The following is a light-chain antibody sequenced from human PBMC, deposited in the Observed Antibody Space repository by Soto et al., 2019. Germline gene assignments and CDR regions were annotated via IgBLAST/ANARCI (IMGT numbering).Light chain of an antibody. V-gene: IGKV3-20*01. J-gene: IGKJ4*01. CDR1: QSVGSSY. Sequence: EVVLTQSPGTLSLSPGERATLSCRASQSVGSSYLAWYQQKPGQAPRVLIYGASTRATGIPARFSGSGSGTEFTLTISSLQSEDFAVYYCQQFSSYPLTFGGGTKVDIK. CDR3: QQFSSYPLT. CDR2: GAS.